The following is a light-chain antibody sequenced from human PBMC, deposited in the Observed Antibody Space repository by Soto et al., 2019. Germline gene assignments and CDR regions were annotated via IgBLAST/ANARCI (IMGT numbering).Light chain of an antibody. Sequence: EKALTQSPVTLSLSPGERATLSCRANQSVSSNLAWYQQRPGQAPRLLIYGASTRASGVPDRFSGSGSGTEFILTISSLQSEDSAVYYCQQYSSYWTFGQGTKVEIK. J-gene: IGKJ1*01. CDR1: QSVSSN. V-gene: IGKV3-15*01. CDR3: QQYSSYWT. CDR2: GAS.